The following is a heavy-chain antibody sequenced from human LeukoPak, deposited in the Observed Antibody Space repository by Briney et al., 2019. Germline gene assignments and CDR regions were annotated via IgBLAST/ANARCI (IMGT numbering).Heavy chain of an antibody. CDR1: GYSFSSHW. CDR3: VRGFGVDF. V-gene: IGHV5-51*01. Sequence: GESLKISCKGSGYSFSSHWIGWVRQMPGKGLEWMGIIYPGDSDTRYSPCFQGQVTISADKSISTAYLQWSSLTASDTAMYYCVRGFGVDFWGQGTRVTVSS. J-gene: IGHJ4*02. D-gene: IGHD3-10*01. CDR2: IYPGDSDT.